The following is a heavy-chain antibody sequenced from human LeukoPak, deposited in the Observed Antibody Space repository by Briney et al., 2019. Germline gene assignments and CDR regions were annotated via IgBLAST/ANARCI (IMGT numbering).Heavy chain of an antibody. D-gene: IGHD6-19*01. J-gene: IGHJ4*02. CDR2: IYPGDSDT. V-gene: IGHV5-51*01. Sequence: GESLKISVKGSGYRFTSYWIGWVRQMPGKGLEWMGIIYPGDSDTRYSPSFQGQATIPADKSSSTAYLQWSSLKASDTAMYYCARLLGKSSGWEFDYLGQGTLVTVPP. CDR3: ARLLGKSSGWEFDY. CDR1: GYRFTSYW.